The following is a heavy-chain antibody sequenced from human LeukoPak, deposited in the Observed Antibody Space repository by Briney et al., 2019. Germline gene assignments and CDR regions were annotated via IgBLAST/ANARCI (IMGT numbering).Heavy chain of an antibody. CDR3: ARVGCSSSSCLDY. D-gene: IGHD2-2*01. J-gene: IGHJ4*02. CDR2: IIPIFGTA. V-gene: IGHV1-69*05. Sequence: ASVKVSCKASGGTFSSYAMSWVRQAPGQGLEWMGRIIPIFGTANYAQKFQGRVTITTDESTSTAYMELSSLRSEDTAAYYCARVGCSSSSCLDYWGQGTLVTVSS. CDR1: GGTFSSYA.